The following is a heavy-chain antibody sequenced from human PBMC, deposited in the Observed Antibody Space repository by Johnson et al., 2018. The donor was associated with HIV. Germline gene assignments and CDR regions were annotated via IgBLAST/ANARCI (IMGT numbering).Heavy chain of an antibody. D-gene: IGHD6-19*01. J-gene: IGHJ3*02. Sequence: VQLVESGGAVVQPGGSLRLSCAASGFTFSHAWMSWVRQAPGKGLQWVGRIKSKTDGGTTDYAAPVKGRFSISRDDSKNTLYLQMNSLKTEDTGKYYCATARNRLWSSSGWTGLWALDIWGQGTLVTVSS. CDR1: GFTFSHAW. CDR3: ATARNRLWSSSGWTGLWALDI. V-gene: IGHV3-15*02. CDR2: IKSKTDGGTT.